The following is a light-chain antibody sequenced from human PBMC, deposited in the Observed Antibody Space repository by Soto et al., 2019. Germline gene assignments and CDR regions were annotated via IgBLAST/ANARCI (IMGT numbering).Light chain of an antibody. CDR3: SSYAGRNGVV. J-gene: IGLJ2*01. V-gene: IGLV2-8*01. CDR2: DVN. Sequence: QSALTQPPSASGSPGQSVTISCTGTSSDVGGYNYVSWYQQHPGKAPKLMIYDVNKRPPGVPDRFSGSKSGNTASLTVSGRQAEDEADYYCSSYAGRNGVVFGGGTKVTVL. CDR1: SSDVGGYNY.